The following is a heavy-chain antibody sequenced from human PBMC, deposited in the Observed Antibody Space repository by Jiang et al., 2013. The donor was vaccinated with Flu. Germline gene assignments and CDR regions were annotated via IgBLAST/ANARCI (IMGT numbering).Heavy chain of an antibody. V-gene: IGHV5-51*01. CDR3: ARHFKVEWLVTPAGMDV. Sequence: GAEVKKPGESLKISCKGSAYIFSSYWIAWVRQMPGRGLEWMGIIYSVDSDTKYSPSFKAKSPSQPTGPSAPPTCIGAPSKASDTAMYYCARHFKVEWLVTPAGMDVWGRRDHGQSLL. CDR1: AYIFSSYW. J-gene: IGHJ6*02. CDR2: IYSVDSDT. D-gene: IGHD6-19*01.